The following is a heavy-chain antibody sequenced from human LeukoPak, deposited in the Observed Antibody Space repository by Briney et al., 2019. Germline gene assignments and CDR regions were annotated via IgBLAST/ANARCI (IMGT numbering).Heavy chain of an antibody. J-gene: IGHJ4*02. CDR2: INHSGST. Sequence: SETLSLTCAVYGGSFSGYYWSWIRQPPGKGLEWIGEINHSGSTNYNPSLKSRVTISVDTSKNQFSLKLSSVTAADTAVYYCARPETNCSGGSCYAYWGQGTLVTVSS. CDR1: GGSFSGYY. CDR3: ARPETNCSGGSCYAY. V-gene: IGHV4-34*01. D-gene: IGHD2-15*01.